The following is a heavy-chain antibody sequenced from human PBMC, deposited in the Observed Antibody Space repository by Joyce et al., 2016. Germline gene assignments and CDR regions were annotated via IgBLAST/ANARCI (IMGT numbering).Heavy chain of an antibody. CDR3: TRGENGFDY. Sequence: QAQLVQSGAEVKKPGASVKVSCKASGYTFISYGIYWVRQAPGQGLEWMGYIRTYNGKANFAQKFQGRVSMTTDTSTSTADVELRGLISDDTAVYYCTRGENGFDYWGQGTLVTVSS. V-gene: IGHV1-18*04. CDR1: GYTFISYG. J-gene: IGHJ5*01. CDR2: IRTYNGKA.